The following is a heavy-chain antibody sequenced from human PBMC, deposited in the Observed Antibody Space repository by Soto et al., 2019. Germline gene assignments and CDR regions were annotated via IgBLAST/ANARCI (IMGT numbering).Heavy chain of an antibody. CDR1: GFTFDDYA. J-gene: IGHJ6*03. CDR2: NSWNSGNI. Sequence: DVHLVESGGGLVQPGRSLRLSCAASGFTFDDYAMHWVRQVPGKGLEWVSGNSWNSGNIGYADSVKGRFTISRDNAKNSLYPQMNSLRVEDTALYFCAKDTYSSSPYYMDVWGKWTTVTVSS. CDR3: AKDTYSSSPYYMDV. V-gene: IGHV3-9*01. D-gene: IGHD6-19*01.